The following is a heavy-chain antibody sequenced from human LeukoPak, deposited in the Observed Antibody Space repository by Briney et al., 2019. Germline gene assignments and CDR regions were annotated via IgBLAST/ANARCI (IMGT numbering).Heavy chain of an antibody. J-gene: IGHJ4*02. Sequence: SETLSLTCTVSGGSISSSSYYWGWIRQPPGKGLEWIGSIYHSGSTYYNPSLKSRVTISVDRSKNQFSLKLSSVTAADTAVYYCARARAAGTPHFYYFDYWGQGTLVTVSS. CDR3: ARARAAGTPHFYYFDY. CDR1: GGSISSSSYY. CDR2: IYHSGST. V-gene: IGHV4-39*07. D-gene: IGHD6-13*01.